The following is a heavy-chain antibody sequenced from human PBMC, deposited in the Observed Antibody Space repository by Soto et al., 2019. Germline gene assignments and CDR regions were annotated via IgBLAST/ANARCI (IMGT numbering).Heavy chain of an antibody. CDR2: IYPGDHET. CDR1: GYTFSNFW. V-gene: IGHV5-51*01. J-gene: IGHJ4*02. D-gene: IGHD6-13*01. Sequence: GESLKISCQSSGYTFSNFWIGRVRPWPGKGLEWMGIIYPGDHETRYSPSCHGKVPISADRSINTAYLQWNSLEASDTAFYFCARSPRSSPYCDYWGQGALVTVSS. CDR3: ARSPRSSPYCDY.